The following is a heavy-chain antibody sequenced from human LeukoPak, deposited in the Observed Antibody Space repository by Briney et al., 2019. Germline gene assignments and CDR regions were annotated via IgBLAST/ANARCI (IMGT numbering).Heavy chain of an antibody. J-gene: IGHJ6*02. CDR1: GFTFSSYG. V-gene: IGHV3-30*18. CDR3: AKRGACSSTSCYIYGMDV. D-gene: IGHD2-2*02. CDR2: ISYDGSNK. Sequence: GRSLRLSCAASGFTFSSYGMHWVRQAPGKGLEWVAVISYDGSNKYYADSVKGRFTTSRDNSKNTLYLQMNSLRAEDTAVYYCAKRGACSSTSCYIYGMDVWGQGTTVTVSS.